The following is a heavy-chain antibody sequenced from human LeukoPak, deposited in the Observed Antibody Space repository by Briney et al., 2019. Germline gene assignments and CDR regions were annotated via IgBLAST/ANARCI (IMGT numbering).Heavy chain of an antibody. D-gene: IGHD3/OR15-3a*01. CDR2: IRSKTDGGTT. Sequence: GGSLRLSCAASGFTFSNAWMSWVRQAPGKGLDWVGRIRSKTDGGTTDHAASVKGRFTISRDDSNNMLYLQMNSLKTEDTAVYYCSTWTDLYDYWGQGTLVTVSS. J-gene: IGHJ4*02. CDR3: STWTDLYDY. CDR1: GFTFSNAW. V-gene: IGHV3-15*01.